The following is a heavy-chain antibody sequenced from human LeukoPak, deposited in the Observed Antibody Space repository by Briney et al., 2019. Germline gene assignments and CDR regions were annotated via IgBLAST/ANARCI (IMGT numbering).Heavy chain of an antibody. V-gene: IGHV1-46*01. D-gene: IGHD4-11*01. Sequence: GASVKVSCKASGYTFTSYYVHWVRQAPGQGLEWMGIINPSGGSTSYAQKFQGRVTMTRDMSTSTVYMELSSLRSEDTAVYYCARDIRGTTVIKGQGLDYWGQGTLVTVSS. CDR2: INPSGGST. J-gene: IGHJ4*02. CDR3: ARDIRGTTVIKGQGLDY. CDR1: GYTFTSYY.